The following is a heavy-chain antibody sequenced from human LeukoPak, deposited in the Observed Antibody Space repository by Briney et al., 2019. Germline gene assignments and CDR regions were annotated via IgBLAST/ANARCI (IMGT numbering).Heavy chain of an antibody. J-gene: IGHJ6*03. Sequence: GGSLRLSCAASGFTFSSYGMHWVRQAPGKGLEWVANIKQDGSEKYYVDSVKGRFTISRDNAKNSLYLQMNSLRAEDAAVYYCARTRDNYYYMDVWGKGTTVTVSS. CDR3: ARTRDNYYYMDV. D-gene: IGHD2-2*01. CDR2: IKQDGSEK. V-gene: IGHV3-7*01. CDR1: GFTFSSYG.